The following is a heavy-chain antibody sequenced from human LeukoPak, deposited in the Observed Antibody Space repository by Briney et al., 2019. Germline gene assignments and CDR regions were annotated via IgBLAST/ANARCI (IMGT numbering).Heavy chain of an antibody. D-gene: IGHD3-10*01. CDR2: ISYDGSNK. V-gene: IGHV3-30*18. J-gene: IGHJ6*02. Sequence: PGRSLRLSCAASGFTFSSYGMHWVRQAPGKGLEWVAVISYDGSNKYYADSVKGRFTISRDNSKNTLYLQMNSLRAEDTAVYYCAKDSTVLWFGELFPLDVWGQGTTVTVSS. CDR1: GFTFSSYG. CDR3: AKDSTVLWFGELFPLDV.